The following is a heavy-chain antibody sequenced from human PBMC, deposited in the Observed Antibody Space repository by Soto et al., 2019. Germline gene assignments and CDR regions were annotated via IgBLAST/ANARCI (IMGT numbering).Heavy chain of an antibody. CDR3: ARDWRTAIT. D-gene: IGHD5-18*01. Sequence: VGSLRLSCAASGFTFSSYSMNWVRQAPGKGLEWVSSISSRSDFIYYAGSVKGRFTISRDNAKNSLYLQMNSLRAEDTAVYYCARDWRTAITWGQGTLVTVSS. V-gene: IGHV3-21*01. CDR1: GFTFSSYS. CDR2: ISSRSDFI. J-gene: IGHJ5*02.